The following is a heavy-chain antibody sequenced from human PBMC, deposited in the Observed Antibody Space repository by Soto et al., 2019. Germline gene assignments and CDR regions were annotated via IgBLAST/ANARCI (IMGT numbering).Heavy chain of an antibody. V-gene: IGHV3-23*01. CDR1: GFTFSSYA. CDR3: AKAGGFGGYWYFDL. Sequence: EVQLLESGGGLVQPGGSLRLSCAASGFTFSSYAMSWVRQAPGKGLEWVSAISGSGGSTYYADSVKGRFTISRDNSKSPLYLQMNSLRAEDTAVYYCAKAGGFGGYWYFDLWGRGTLVTVSS. CDR2: ISGSGGST. J-gene: IGHJ2*01. D-gene: IGHD3-10*01.